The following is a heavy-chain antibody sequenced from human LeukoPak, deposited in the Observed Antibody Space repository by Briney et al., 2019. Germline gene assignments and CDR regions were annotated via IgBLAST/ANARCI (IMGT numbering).Heavy chain of an antibody. CDR3: ARDRGTTMDPQNPDY. D-gene: IGHD4-23*01. J-gene: IGHJ4*02. V-gene: IGHV3-33*01. CDR2: IWYDGSNK. CDR1: GFTFSSYG. Sequence: GGSLRLSCAASGFTFSSYGMHWVRQAPGRGLEWVAVIWYDGSNKYYADSVKGRFTISRDNSKNTLYLQMNSLRAEDTAVYYCARDRGTTMDPQNPDYWGQGTLVTVSS.